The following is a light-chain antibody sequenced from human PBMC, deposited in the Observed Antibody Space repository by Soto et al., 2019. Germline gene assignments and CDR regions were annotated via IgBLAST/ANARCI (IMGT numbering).Light chain of an antibody. J-gene: IGLJ2*01. Sequence: QSALTQPASVSGSPGQSITISCTGTSSDVGGYNYVSWYQQHPGKAPKLMIYEVSNRPSGVSNRFSGSKSGNTASLTISGLKAEEEADYYCSSYTSSSTLVVFGGGTKLTVL. CDR1: SSDVGGYNY. CDR3: SSYTSSSTLVV. CDR2: EVS. V-gene: IGLV2-14*01.